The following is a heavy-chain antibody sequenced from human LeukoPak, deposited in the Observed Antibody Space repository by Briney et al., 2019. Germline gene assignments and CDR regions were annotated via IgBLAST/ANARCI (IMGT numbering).Heavy chain of an antibody. V-gene: IGHV3-30-3*01. CDR2: ISYDGSNK. D-gene: IGHD6-19*01. J-gene: IGHJ5*02. CDR3: ARGRRGQWLVKNNWFDP. Sequence: PGGSLRLSCAASGFTFSSYAMHWVRQAPGKGLEWVAVISYDGSNKYYADSVKGRFTISRDNSKNTLYLQMNSLRAEDTAVYYCARGRRGQWLVKNNWFDPWGQGTLVTVSS. CDR1: GFTFSSYA.